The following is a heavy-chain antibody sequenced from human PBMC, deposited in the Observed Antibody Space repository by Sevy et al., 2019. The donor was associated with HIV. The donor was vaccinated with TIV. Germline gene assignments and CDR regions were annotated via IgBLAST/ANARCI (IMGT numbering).Heavy chain of an antibody. V-gene: IGHV1-18*01. CDR3: ARRGAVAGTWGFDY. J-gene: IGHJ4*02. CDR1: GYTFTSYG. Sequence: ASVKVSCEASGYTFTSYGISLVRQAPGQGLEWMGWISAYNGNTNYAQKLQGRVTMTTDTSTSTAYMELRSLRSDDTAVYYCARRGAVAGTWGFDYWGQGTLVTVSS. D-gene: IGHD6-19*01. CDR2: ISAYNGNT.